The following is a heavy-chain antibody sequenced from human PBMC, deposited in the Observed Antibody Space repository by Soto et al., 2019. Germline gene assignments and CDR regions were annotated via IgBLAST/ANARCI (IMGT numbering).Heavy chain of an antibody. CDR2: INPSGGST. J-gene: IGHJ6*02. Sequence: ASVKVSCKASGYTFTNYYVHWVRQAPGQGPEWMGVINPSGGSTRGTQKFQGRVTMTRDTSTNTVHMELSSLRSEDTAIYYCAREDTAAYSGMDVWGQGTTVTVSS. V-gene: IGHV1-46*01. CDR3: AREDTAAYSGMDV. D-gene: IGHD5-18*01. CDR1: GYTFTNYY.